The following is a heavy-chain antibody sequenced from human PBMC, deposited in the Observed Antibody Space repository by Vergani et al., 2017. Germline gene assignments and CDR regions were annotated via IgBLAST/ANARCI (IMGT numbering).Heavy chain of an antibody. CDR3: AYSFITFYYYYMDV. J-gene: IGHJ6*03. CDR2: IKQDGSQK. V-gene: IGHV3-7*03. CDR1: GFTFSSYW. Sequence: EVQLVESGGGLVQPGGSLRLSCAASGFTFSSYWMSWVRQAPGKGLEWVANIKQDGSQKYYVDSVKGRFTISRDNAKNTLYLQMNSLRAEDTAVYYCAYSFITFYYYYMDVWGKGP. D-gene: IGHD3-22*01.